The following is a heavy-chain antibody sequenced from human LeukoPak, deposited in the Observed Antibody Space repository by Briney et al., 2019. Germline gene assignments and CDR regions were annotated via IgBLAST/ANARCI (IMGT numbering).Heavy chain of an antibody. V-gene: IGHV1-18*01. D-gene: IGHD3-22*01. Sequence: ASVKVSCTASGYTFTSYGISWVRQAPGQGLEWVGWISAYNGDTNYAQKLQGRVTMTTDTSTSTAYMELRSLRSDDTAVYYCARGGPAPHRITLIVVASSTDAFDIWGQGTMVTVSS. J-gene: IGHJ3*02. CDR1: GYTFTSYG. CDR3: ARGGPAPHRITLIVVASSTDAFDI. CDR2: ISAYNGDT.